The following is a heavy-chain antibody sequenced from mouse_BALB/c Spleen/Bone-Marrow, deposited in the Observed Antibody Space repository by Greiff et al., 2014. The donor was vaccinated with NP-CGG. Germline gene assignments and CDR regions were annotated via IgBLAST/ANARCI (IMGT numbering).Heavy chain of an antibody. V-gene: IGHV5-12*02. CDR3: ARQGGTEYYAMDY. CDR1: GFTFSDYY. CDR2: ISNGGGST. J-gene: IGHJ4*01. Sequence: VESGGGLVQPGGSLKLSCATSGFTFSDYYMYWVRQTPEKRLEWVAYISNGGGSTYYPDTVKGRFTISRDNAKNTLYLQMSRLKSEDTAMYYCARQGGTEYYAMDYWGQGTSVTVSS. D-gene: IGHD3-3*01.